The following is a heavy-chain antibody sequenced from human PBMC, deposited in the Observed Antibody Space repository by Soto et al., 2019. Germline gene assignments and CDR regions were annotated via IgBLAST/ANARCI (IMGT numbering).Heavy chain of an antibody. CDR3: ARDRAARRGLYYYYYGMDV. Sequence: PSETLSLTCTVSGGSISSYYWSWIRQPSGKGLEWIGYIYYSGSTNYNPSLKSRVTISVDTSKNQFSLKLSSVTAADTAVYYCARDRAARRGLYYYYYGMDVWGQGTTVTVSS. V-gene: IGHV4-59*01. J-gene: IGHJ6*02. CDR2: IYYSGST. D-gene: IGHD6-6*01. CDR1: GGSISSYY.